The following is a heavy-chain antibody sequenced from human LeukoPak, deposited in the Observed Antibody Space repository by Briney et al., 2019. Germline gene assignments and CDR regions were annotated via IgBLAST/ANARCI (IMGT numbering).Heavy chain of an antibody. Sequence: GGSLRLSCAASGFTFSSYAMHWVRQAPGKGLEYVSAISSNGGSRYYANSVKGRFTISRDNSKSTLYLQMGSLRAEDMAVYYCARGSYSGSHDFDYWGQGTLVTVSS. CDR1: GFTFSSYA. D-gene: IGHD1-26*01. CDR2: ISSNGGSR. J-gene: IGHJ4*02. CDR3: ARGSYSGSHDFDY. V-gene: IGHV3-64*01.